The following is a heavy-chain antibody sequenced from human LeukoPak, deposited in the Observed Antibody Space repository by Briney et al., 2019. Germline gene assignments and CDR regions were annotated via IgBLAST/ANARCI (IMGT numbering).Heavy chain of an antibody. D-gene: IGHD5-12*01. CDR3: ARRVDIVATIDY. CDR2: FYYSGST. V-gene: IGHV4-39*01. CDR1: GGSISSSSYY. J-gene: IGHJ4*02. Sequence: PSETLSLTCTVSGGSISSSSYYWGWIRPPPGKGLEWIGSFYYSGSTYYNPSLKSRVTISVNTSKNQFSLMLSSVTAADTAIFYCARRVDIVATIDYWGQGTLVTVSS.